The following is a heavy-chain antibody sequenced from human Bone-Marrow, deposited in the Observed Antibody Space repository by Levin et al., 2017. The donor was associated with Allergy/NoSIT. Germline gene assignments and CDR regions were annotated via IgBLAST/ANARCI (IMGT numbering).Heavy chain of an antibody. V-gene: IGHV3-49*04. Sequence: TGGSLRLSCATSGFTFGDHGISWVRQAPGKGLEWVGFIRSKIYGGAAEYAASVRGRFTVSRDDSKSIAYMEMSSLRTEDTAVYYCSRGLTEAGAKYYFDYWGQGTLVTVSS. CDR3: SRGLTEAGAKYYFDY. CDR2: IRSKIYGGAA. D-gene: IGHD1-26*01. J-gene: IGHJ4*02. CDR1: GFTFGDHG.